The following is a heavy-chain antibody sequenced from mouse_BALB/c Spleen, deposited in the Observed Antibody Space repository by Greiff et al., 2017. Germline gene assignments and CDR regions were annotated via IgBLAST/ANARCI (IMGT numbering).Heavy chain of an antibody. V-gene: IGHV1S81*02. CDR3: ARYYGNGYFDV. Sequence: QVQLKQPGAELVKPGASVKLSCKASGYTFTSYWMHWVKQRPGQGLEWIGEINPSNGRTNYNEKFKSKATLTVDKSSSTAYMQLSSLTSEDSAVYYCARYYGNGYFDVWGAGTTVTVSS. CDR2: INPSNGRT. CDR1: GYTFTSYW. D-gene: IGHD2-1*01. J-gene: IGHJ1*01.